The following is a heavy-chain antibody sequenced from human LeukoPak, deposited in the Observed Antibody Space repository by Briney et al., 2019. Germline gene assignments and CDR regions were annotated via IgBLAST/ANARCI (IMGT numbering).Heavy chain of an antibody. V-gene: IGHV1-18*01. Sequence: GASVKVSCKASGYTFTSYGISWVRQAPGQGLEWMGWISAYNGNTNYAQKLQGRVTMTTDTSTSTACMELRSLRSDDTAVYYCARDVLGYCSSTSCYGTRGSSDYWGQGTLVTVSS. CDR1: GYTFTSYG. CDR3: ARDVLGYCSSTSCYGTRGSSDY. CDR2: ISAYNGNT. J-gene: IGHJ4*02. D-gene: IGHD2-2*01.